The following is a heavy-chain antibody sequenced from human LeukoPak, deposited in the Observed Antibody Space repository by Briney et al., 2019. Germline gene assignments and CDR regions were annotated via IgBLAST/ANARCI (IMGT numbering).Heavy chain of an antibody. Sequence: GESLKISCKGSGYSFTSYWIGWVRQMPGKGLEWMGIIYPGDSDTRYSPSFQGQVTISADKSISTAYLQWSSLKASDTAMYYCARQVGYCSSTSCHMGNYWGQGTLVTVSS. CDR1: GYSFTSYW. D-gene: IGHD2-2*02. CDR3: ARQVGYCSSTSCHMGNY. V-gene: IGHV5-51*01. CDR2: IYPGDSDT. J-gene: IGHJ4*02.